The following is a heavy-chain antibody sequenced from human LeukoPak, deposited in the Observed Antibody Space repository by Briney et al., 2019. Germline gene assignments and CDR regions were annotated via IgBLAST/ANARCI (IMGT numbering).Heavy chain of an antibody. CDR1: GFTFSSYW. CDR3: ARDRETYSNNWFDP. Sequence: GGSLRLSCAASGFTFSSYWMSWVRQAPGKGLEWVANIKQDGSEKYYVDSVKGRFTISRDNAKNSLYLQMNSLRAEDTAVYYYARDRETYSNNWFDPWGQGTLVTVSS. J-gene: IGHJ5*02. V-gene: IGHV3-7*01. D-gene: IGHD2-15*01. CDR2: IKQDGSEK.